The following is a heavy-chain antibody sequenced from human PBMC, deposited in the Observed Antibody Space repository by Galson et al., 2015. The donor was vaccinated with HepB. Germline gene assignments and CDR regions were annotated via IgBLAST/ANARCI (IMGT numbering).Heavy chain of an antibody. CDR3: ARSPKGNSGSHRFDY. J-gene: IGHJ4*02. CDR2: INPSGGST. Sequence: SVKVSCKASGYTFTTYGIHWVRQAPGQGLEWMGIINPSGGSTSYAQKFQGRVTMTRDTSTSTVYMELSSLRSEDTAVYYCARSPKGNSGSHRFDYWGQGTLVTVSS. D-gene: IGHD4-23*01. CDR1: GYTFTTYG. V-gene: IGHV1-46*01.